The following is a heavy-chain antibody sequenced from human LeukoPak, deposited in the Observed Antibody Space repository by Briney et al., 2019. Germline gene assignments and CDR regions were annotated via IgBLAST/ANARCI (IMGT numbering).Heavy chain of an antibody. Sequence: ASVKVSCKASGGTFSSYAISWVRQAPGQGLEWMGGIIPIFGTANYAQKFQGRVTITADESTSTAYMELSSLTSEDTAVYYCARDLKTVLRFLEWTPNPYYYYYGMDVWGQGTTVTVSS. CDR2: IIPIFGTA. CDR1: GGTFSSYA. CDR3: ARDLKTVLRFLEWTPNPYYYYYGMDV. J-gene: IGHJ6*02. D-gene: IGHD3-3*01. V-gene: IGHV1-69*01.